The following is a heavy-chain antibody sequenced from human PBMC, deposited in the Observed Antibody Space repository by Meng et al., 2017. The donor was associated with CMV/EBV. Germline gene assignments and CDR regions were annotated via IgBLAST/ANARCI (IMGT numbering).Heavy chain of an antibody. Sequence: SGPTLVKPTQTLTLTRTFSGFSLSTSGMRVSWIRQPPGKALEWLARIDWDDDKFYSTSLKTRLTISKDTSKNQVVLTMTNMDPVDTATYYCARSRIAAAGTRRTYYYYGMDVWGQGTTVTVSS. CDR1: GFSLSTSGMR. CDR3: ARSRIAAAGTRRTYYYYGMDV. V-gene: IGHV2-70D*14. CDR2: IDWDDDK. J-gene: IGHJ6*02. D-gene: IGHD6-13*01.